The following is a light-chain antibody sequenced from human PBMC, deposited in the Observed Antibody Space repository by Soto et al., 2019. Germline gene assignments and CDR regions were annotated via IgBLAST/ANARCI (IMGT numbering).Light chain of an antibody. Sequence: QSVLTQPASVSGSPGQSITISCTGTSSDVGGYNYVSWYQQHPGKAPKLMIYDVSNRPSGVSNRFSGSKSGNTASLTISGLQAEDGADYYCSSYTSSSTLDVVFGGGTTLTVL. CDR1: SSDVGGYNY. J-gene: IGLJ2*01. V-gene: IGLV2-14*01. CDR2: DVS. CDR3: SSYTSSSTLDVV.